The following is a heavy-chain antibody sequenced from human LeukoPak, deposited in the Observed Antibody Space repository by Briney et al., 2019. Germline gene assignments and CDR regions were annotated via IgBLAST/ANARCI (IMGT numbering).Heavy chain of an antibody. CDR3: ARATMVRGVRGWFDP. CDR1: GGSISSGGYS. J-gene: IGHJ5*02. CDR2: IYYSGST. V-gene: IGHV4-61*08. Sequence: PSQTLSLTCAVSGGSISSGGYSWSWIRQPPGKGLEWIGYIYYSGSTNYNPSLKSRVTISVDTSKNQFSLKLSSVTAADTAVYYCARATMVRGVRGWFDPWGQGTLVTVSS. D-gene: IGHD3-10*01.